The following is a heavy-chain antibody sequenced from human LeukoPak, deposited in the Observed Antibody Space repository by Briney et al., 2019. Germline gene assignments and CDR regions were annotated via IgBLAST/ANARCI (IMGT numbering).Heavy chain of an antibody. J-gene: IGHJ4*02. CDR3: AKVAKYCYGSETYYFFEH. CDR1: GLTFSSYE. D-gene: IGHD3-10*01. Sequence: GGSLRLSCAASGLTFSSYEMNWVRQAPGKGLEWVSYISSSGSTIYYTDSVKGRFTISGDSSKNTLYLQMNSLRPEDTAVYYCAKVAKYCYGSETYYFFEHWGQGTPVTASS. V-gene: IGHV3-48*03. CDR2: ISSSGSTI.